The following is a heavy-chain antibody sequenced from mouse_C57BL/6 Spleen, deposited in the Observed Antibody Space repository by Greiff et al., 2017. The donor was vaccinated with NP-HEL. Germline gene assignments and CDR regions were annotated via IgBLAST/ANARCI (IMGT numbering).Heavy chain of an antibody. D-gene: IGHD1-1*01. CDR1: GFSLTSYG. V-gene: IGHV2-2*01. CDR3: ARNYYGSDYAMDY. J-gene: IGHJ4*01. CDR2: IRSAGST. Sequence: QVQLKESGPGLVQPSQSLSITCTVSGFSLTSYGVHWVRQSPGKGLEWLGVIRSAGSTDYNAAFISRLSISKDNSKSQVFFKMNSLQADDTAIYYCARNYYGSDYAMDYRGQGTSVTVSS.